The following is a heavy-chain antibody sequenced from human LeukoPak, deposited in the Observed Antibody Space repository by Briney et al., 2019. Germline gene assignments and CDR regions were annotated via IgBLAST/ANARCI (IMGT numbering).Heavy chain of an antibody. CDR3: ARASGPTTINWFDP. J-gene: IGHJ5*02. D-gene: IGHD1-1*01. V-gene: IGHV3-74*01. Sequence: PGGSLRLSCAASGFTFSNSWVHWVRQAPGKGLVWVSRINSDGSTTTYADSVKGRFTISRDNARNTLYLQMNSLRAEDTAVYYCARASGPTTINWFDPWGQGTLVTVSS. CDR1: GFTFSNSW. CDR2: INSDGSTT.